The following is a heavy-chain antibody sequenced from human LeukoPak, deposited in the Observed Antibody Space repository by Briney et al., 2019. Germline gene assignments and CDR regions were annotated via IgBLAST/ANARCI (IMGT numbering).Heavy chain of an antibody. J-gene: IGHJ4*02. D-gene: IGHD5-18*01. CDR2: IYPGDSDT. Sequence: GESLKISCRVSGYSLTNNWIGWVRQVPGKGLEWMGLIYPGDSDTRYSPSFQGQVTFSVDKSISTAYLQWSSLKASDTAMYYCARFRTAMVFDYWGQGTLVTVSS. CDR3: ARFRTAMVFDY. V-gene: IGHV5-51*01. CDR1: GYSLTNNW.